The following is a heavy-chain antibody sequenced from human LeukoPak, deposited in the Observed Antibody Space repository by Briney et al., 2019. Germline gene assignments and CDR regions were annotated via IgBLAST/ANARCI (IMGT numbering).Heavy chain of an antibody. Sequence: SETLSLTCTVSGGSISSYYWSWIRQPPGKGLEWIGYIYYSGSTNYNPSLKSRVTISVDTSKNQFSLKLSSVTAADTAVYYCARSSGSYSAFDYWGQGTLVTVSS. CDR1: GGSISSYY. V-gene: IGHV4-59*01. J-gene: IGHJ4*02. D-gene: IGHD1-26*01. CDR2: IYYSGST. CDR3: ARSSGSYSAFDY.